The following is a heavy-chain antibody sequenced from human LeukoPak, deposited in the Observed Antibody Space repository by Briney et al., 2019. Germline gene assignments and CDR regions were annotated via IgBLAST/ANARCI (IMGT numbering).Heavy chain of an antibody. CDR1: GYRFTSYW. J-gene: IGHJ3*02. CDR2: LYPGDSDA. Sequence: GESLKISWKGSGYRFTSYWIGWVRQMPGKRLEWMGILYPGDSDARYSLPFRCQIIISADKSISTAYLQWSSLKASDHAMYYCARIRYPVVVPAAITGAFDIWGQGTMVTVSS. CDR3: ARIRYPVVVPAAITGAFDI. D-gene: IGHD2-2*01. V-gene: IGHV5-51*01.